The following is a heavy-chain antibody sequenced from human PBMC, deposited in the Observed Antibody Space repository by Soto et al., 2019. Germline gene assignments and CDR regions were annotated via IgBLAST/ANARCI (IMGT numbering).Heavy chain of an antibody. D-gene: IGHD3-3*01. Sequence: QVQLVESGGGVVQPGDSLRLSCAASGFMFSGYGMHWIRQAPGKGLEWVAVISHDGSEKYYGDSVKGRGTVSRDNSNNTLCKQIDSLRAEDTAVYYGAKLGGGVKAIGAPGDWLDPWGQGTLVTVSS. CDR2: ISHDGSEK. J-gene: IGHJ5*02. V-gene: IGHV3-30*18. CDR1: GFMFSGYG. CDR3: AKLGGGVKAIGAPGDWLDP.